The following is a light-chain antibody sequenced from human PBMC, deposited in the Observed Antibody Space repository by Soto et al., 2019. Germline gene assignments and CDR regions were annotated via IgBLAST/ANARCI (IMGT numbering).Light chain of an antibody. V-gene: IGKV1-39*01. Sequence: DVHITQSPSSLCPCVGDRVTLTGRASQSISRHLNWYQQKPGRAPSLLIYGSSNLQGGVPSRFSGSGSGTDFTLTISSLLPEDFETYYCQQGYSTPVTFGQGTRLEIK. CDR2: GSS. CDR3: QQGYSTPVT. CDR1: QSISRH. J-gene: IGKJ5*01.